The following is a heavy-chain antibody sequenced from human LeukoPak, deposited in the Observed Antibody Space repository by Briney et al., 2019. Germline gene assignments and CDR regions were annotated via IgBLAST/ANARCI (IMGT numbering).Heavy chain of an antibody. CDR3: ARWGLGPSFDS. V-gene: IGHV3-21*01. J-gene: IGHJ4*02. CDR2: ISGGSDYI. D-gene: IGHD1-26*01. CDR1: GFMFNGYS. Sequence: GGSLRLSCAASGFMFNGYSMTWVRQAPGKGLEWVSYISGGSDYIFYTDSVKGRFTISRDNAKKSLYLQLNSLRVEDTAVYYCARWGLGPSFDSWGQGTRVTVSS.